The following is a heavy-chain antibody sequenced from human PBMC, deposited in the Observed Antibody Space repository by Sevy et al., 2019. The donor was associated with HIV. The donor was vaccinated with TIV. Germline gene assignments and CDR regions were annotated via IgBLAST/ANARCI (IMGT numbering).Heavy chain of an antibody. Sequence: GSLRLSCAASGFIFGSYAMNWVRQAPGKGLEWVAVISYDGSHIYYADSVKGRFTISRDSSKNTLYLQMHSLRTDDTAVYYCARDPGSSWSSFDYWGQGTLVTVSS. CDR2: ISYDGSHI. CDR3: ARDPGSSWSSFDY. D-gene: IGHD6-13*01. V-gene: IGHV3-30-3*01. CDR1: GFIFGSYA. J-gene: IGHJ4*02.